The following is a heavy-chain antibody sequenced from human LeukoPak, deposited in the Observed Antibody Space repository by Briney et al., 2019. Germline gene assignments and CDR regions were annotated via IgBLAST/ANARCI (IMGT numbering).Heavy chain of an antibody. CDR3: ARAMEGNGMDV. D-gene: IGHD3-3*01. CDR2: ISYDGSNK. V-gene: IGHV3-30*04. J-gene: IGHJ6*02. CDR1: GFTFSSYA. Sequence: GGSLRLSCAASGFTFSSYAMHWVRQAPGKGLEWVAVISYDGSNKYYADSVKGRFTISRDNSKNTLYLQMNSLRAEDTAVYYRARAMEGNGMDVWGQGTTVTVSS.